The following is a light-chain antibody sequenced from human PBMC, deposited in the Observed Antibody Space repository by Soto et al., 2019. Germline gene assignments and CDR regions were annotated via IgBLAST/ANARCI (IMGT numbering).Light chain of an antibody. J-gene: IGLJ3*02. V-gene: IGLV2-14*01. CDR3: ASYTSTATRV. Sequence: QSALTQPASVSGSSGQSITISCTGTSSDVGAFNYVSWYQQHPGKAPKVMIYEVSNRPSGVSNRFSGSKSGNTASLTISGLQAEEEADYYCASYTSTATRVFGGGTKLTVL. CDR2: EVS. CDR1: SSDVGAFNY.